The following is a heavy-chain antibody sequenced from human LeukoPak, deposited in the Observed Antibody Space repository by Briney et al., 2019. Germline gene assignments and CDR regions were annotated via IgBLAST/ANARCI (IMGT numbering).Heavy chain of an antibody. V-gene: IGHV3-66*01. J-gene: IGHJ5*02. CDR3: ARDLAAAGTDWFDP. CDR2: IYSGGST. Sequence: GGSLRLSCAASEFSVGSNYMTWVRQAPGKGLEWVSLIYSGGSTYYADSVKGRFTISRDNSKNTLYLQMNSLRAEDTAVYYCARDLAAAGTDWFDPWAREPWSPSPQ. D-gene: IGHD6-13*01. CDR1: EFSVGSNY.